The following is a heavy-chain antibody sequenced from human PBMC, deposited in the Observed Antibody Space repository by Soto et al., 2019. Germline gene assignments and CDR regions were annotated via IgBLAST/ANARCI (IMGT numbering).Heavy chain of an antibody. J-gene: IGHJ4*02. CDR2: ISASGGAT. CDR1: RFTFTSYA. Sequence: EVELLESGGGLVQPGGSLRLSCVASRFTFTSYAMSWVRQAPGKGLEWVAAISASGGATIHADSVKGRLTISRGNSKNALYLQMNSLGAEDTAVYYCAKDVEGGSLFRGAFDYWGQGTQVTVSS. CDR3: AKDVEGGSLFRGAFDY. D-gene: IGHD1-26*01. V-gene: IGHV3-23*01.